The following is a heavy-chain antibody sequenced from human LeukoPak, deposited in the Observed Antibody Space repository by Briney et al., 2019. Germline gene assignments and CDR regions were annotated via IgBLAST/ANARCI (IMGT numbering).Heavy chain of an antibody. D-gene: IGHD6-13*01. Sequence: SETLSLTCTVSGYSISSGYYWGWIRQPPGKGLEWIGSIYHSGSTYYNPSLKSRVTISVDTSKNQFSLKLSSVTAADTAVYYCAREVVAAPGTVDYWGQRTLVTVSS. CDR3: AREVVAAPGTVDY. V-gene: IGHV4-38-2*02. J-gene: IGHJ4*01. CDR2: IYHSGST. CDR1: GYSISSGYY.